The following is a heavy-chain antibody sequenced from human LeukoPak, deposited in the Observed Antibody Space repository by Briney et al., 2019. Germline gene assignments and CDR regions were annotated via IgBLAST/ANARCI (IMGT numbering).Heavy chain of an antibody. CDR1: GVTFRSYA. J-gene: IGHJ3*02. CDR2: ISWNSGSI. CDR3: AKDRGSSWYEEGTGAFDI. V-gene: IGHV3-9*03. D-gene: IGHD6-13*01. Sequence: PGGSLRLSCAASGVTFRSYAMSWVRHAPGKGLEWVSGISWNSGSIGYADSVKGRFTISRDNAKNSLYLQMNSLRAGDMALYYCAKDRGSSWYEEGTGAFDIWGQGTMVTVSS.